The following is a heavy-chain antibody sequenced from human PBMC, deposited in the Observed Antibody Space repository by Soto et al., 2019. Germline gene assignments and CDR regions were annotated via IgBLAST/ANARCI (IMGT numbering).Heavy chain of an antibody. Sequence: ASVKVSCKASGYTFTSYDINWVRQATGQGLEWMGWMNPNSGNTGYAQKFQGRVTMTRNTSISTAYMELSSLRSEDTAVYYCARGPLDWGLNCYYYYMDVWGKGTTVTVSS. V-gene: IGHV1-8*01. CDR1: GYTFTSYD. CDR3: ARGPLDWGLNCYYYYMDV. D-gene: IGHD7-27*01. J-gene: IGHJ6*03. CDR2: MNPNSGNT.